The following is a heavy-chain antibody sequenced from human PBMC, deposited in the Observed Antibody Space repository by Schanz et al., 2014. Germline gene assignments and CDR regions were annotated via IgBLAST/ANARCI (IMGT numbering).Heavy chain of an antibody. V-gene: IGHV4-4*02. Sequence: QVQLQESGPGLVKPSETLSLTCTVSGVSITSHIWWTWVRQPPGKGPEWIGEIYHSGSTNYNPSLKSRVTISVDKSKNQFSLKLSSVTAADTAVYYCARDVGHYGMDVWGQGTTVTVSS. CDR2: IYHSGST. CDR3: ARDVGHYGMDV. J-gene: IGHJ6*02. CDR1: GVSITSHIW.